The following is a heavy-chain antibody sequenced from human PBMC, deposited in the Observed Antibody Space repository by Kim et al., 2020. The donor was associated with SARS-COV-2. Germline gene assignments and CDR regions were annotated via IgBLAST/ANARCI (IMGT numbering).Heavy chain of an antibody. CDR3: ATGGQDDY. Sequence: NGDTTYAQEFQGRVTMTTDTSTSTAYMELRSLRSDDTAVYYCATGGQDDYWGQGTLVTVSS. CDR2: NGDT. V-gene: IGHV1-18*01. J-gene: IGHJ4*02.